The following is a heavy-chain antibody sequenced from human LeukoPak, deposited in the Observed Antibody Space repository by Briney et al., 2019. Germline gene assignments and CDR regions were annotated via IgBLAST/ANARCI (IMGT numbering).Heavy chain of an antibody. Sequence: PSETLSLTCTVSGGSNSTYYWSWIRQPPGKGLEWIGYIYYSGSTNYTPSLKSRVTISVDTSKNQFSLKLNSVTAADAAVYYRAIEVEDSSGGTPKYYFDYWGQGTLVTVPS. CDR1: GGSNSTYY. V-gene: IGHV4-59*01. D-gene: IGHD6-19*01. CDR2: IYYSGST. J-gene: IGHJ4*02. CDR3: AIEVEDSSGGTPKYYFDY.